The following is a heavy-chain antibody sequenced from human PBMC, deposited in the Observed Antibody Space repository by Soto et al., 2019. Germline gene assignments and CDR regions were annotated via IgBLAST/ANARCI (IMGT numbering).Heavy chain of an antibody. Sequence: QVQLVQSGAEVKKPGASVKVSCKASGYTFTNYVMHWVRQAPGQRLEWMGWINAGNGDTKYSQRFQGRVAITRDTSASTAYMELSSLRSEDTAVYKCARSNRALEPLAYWGQGTLLTVSS. J-gene: IGHJ4*02. V-gene: IGHV1-3*01. CDR2: INAGNGDT. CDR3: ARSNRALEPLAY. CDR1: GYTFTNYV.